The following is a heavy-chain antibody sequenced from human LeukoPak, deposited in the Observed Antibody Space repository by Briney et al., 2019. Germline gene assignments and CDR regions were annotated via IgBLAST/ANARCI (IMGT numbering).Heavy chain of an antibody. CDR2: IYYSGST. CDR1: GGSISSYY. CDR3: ARAATEYDIRNWFDP. J-gene: IGHJ5*02. D-gene: IGHD3-9*01. Sequence: SETLSLTCTVSGGSISSYYWSWLRQPPGKGLEWIGYIYYSGSTNYNPSLKSRVTISVDTSKNQFSLKLSSVTAADTAVYYCARAATEYDIRNWFDPWGQGTLVTVSS. V-gene: IGHV4-59*01.